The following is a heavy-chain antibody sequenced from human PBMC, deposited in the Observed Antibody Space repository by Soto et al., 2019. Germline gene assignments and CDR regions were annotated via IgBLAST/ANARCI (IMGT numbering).Heavy chain of an antibody. CDR2: IYDTGNT. J-gene: IGHJ5*02. D-gene: IGHD4-17*01. V-gene: IGHV4-39*01. CDR3: AKRAYGDPFDP. Sequence: HLQLQESGPGLVKPSETLSLTCAVSGGSIISSGFWWGWIRQPPGEGLEWIGTIYDTGNTFYNPSLRSRVTISADTSKNQFALKLRYVTAADTAIYYCAKRAYGDPFDPWGQGTLVTVSS. CDR1: GGSIISSGFW.